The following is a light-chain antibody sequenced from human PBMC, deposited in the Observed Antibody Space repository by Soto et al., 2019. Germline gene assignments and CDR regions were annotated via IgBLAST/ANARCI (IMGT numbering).Light chain of an antibody. J-gene: IGKJ1*01. CDR1: QSLLDPHGRSY. CDR2: VGS. Sequence: EIVMTQSPLSLSVTPGEPASISCRSSQSLLDPHGRSYVDWYLQKPGQSPQLLIYVGSNRASGVPDRISASASGTDFTLKISRVEPDDVGVYYCMQAVQTQWTFGRGTKVEIK. CDR3: MQAVQTQWT. V-gene: IGKV2-28*01.